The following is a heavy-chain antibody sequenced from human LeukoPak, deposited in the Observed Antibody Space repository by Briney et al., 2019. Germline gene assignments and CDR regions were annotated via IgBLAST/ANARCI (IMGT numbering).Heavy chain of an antibody. V-gene: IGHV3-49*03. CDR1: GFTFGDYA. CDR2: IRSKAYGGTT. Sequence: GGSLRLSCTASGFTFGDYAMSWFRQAPGKGLEWVGFIRSKAYGGTTEYAASVKGRFIISRDDSKSIAYLQMNSLKTEDTAVYYCTRRGEGLRFLEWLPIKPNFDYWGQGTLVTVSS. D-gene: IGHD3-3*01. CDR3: TRRGEGLRFLEWLPIKPNFDY. J-gene: IGHJ4*02.